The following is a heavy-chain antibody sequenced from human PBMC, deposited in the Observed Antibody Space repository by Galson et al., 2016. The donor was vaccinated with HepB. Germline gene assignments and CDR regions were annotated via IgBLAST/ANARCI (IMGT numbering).Heavy chain of an antibody. Sequence: SVKVSCKASGYPFTSHEINWIRQASGQGLEWLGWISPETGSTDYARKFQGRVTMTRETSTNTVYMEVRTLSSDDTAIYYCAGEEAGSGWDTPYKSFAPWGQGNLVTVTS. D-gene: IGHD6-19*01. CDR1: GYPFTSHE. J-gene: IGHJ5*02. CDR3: AGEEAGSGWDTPYKSFAP. CDR2: ISPETGST. V-gene: IGHV1-8*02.